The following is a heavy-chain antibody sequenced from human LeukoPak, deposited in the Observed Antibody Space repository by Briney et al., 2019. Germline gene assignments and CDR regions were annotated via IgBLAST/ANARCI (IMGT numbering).Heavy chain of an antibody. V-gene: IGHV3-9*01. CDR2: ISWNSGSI. CDR3: AKDSSSWYRYFDY. Sequence: GRSLRLSCAASGFTFDDYAMHWVRQAPGKGLEWVSGISWNSGSIGYADSVKGRFTISRDNAKNSLYLQMNSLRAEDTALYYCAKDSSSWYRYFDYWGQGTLVTVSS. D-gene: IGHD6-13*01. J-gene: IGHJ4*02. CDR1: GFTFDDYA.